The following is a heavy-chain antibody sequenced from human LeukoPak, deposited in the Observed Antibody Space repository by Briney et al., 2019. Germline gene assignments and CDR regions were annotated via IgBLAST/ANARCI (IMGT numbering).Heavy chain of an antibody. CDR1: GFTFSYYG. CDR3: AKGGAAAGKNYHYYMDV. V-gene: IGHV3-30*02. J-gene: IGHJ6*03. Sequence: GGSLRLSCSASGFTFSYYGFHWVRQPPGKGLEWVAFIRYSANDRYYADSVKGRFSISRDNSKNTLYLQMNSLRAEDTAVYYCAKGGAAAGKNYHYYMDVWGKGTTVTVSS. D-gene: IGHD6-13*01. CDR2: IRYSANDR.